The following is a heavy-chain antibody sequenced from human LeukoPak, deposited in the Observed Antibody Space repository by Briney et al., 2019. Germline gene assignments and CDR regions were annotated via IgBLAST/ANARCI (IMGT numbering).Heavy chain of an antibody. CDR2: ISSAGNTI. CDR3: ARNLPARNDGWPLFDY. CDR1: GFTFSDYY. Sequence: PGGSLRLSCAASGFTFSDYYMSWIRQAPGKGLEWLSYISSAGNTIYYADSVKGRFTISRDSAKNSLYLQVNSLRAEDTAVYYCARNLPARNDGWPLFDYWGQGTLVTVSS. V-gene: IGHV3-11*01. D-gene: IGHD1-1*01. J-gene: IGHJ4*02.